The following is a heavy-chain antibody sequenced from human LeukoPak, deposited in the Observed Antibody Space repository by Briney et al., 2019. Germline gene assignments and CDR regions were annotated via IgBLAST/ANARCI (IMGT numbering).Heavy chain of an antibody. J-gene: IGHJ5*02. CDR2: INHSGST. CDR1: GGSFSGYY. V-gene: IGHV4-34*01. CDR3: ARGAGTMIVVALRWFDP. D-gene: IGHD3-22*01. Sequence: TSETLSLTCAVYGGSFSGYYWSWIRQPPGKGLEWIGEINHSGSTNYNPSLKSRVTISVDTSKNQFSLKLSSVTAADTAVYYCARGAGTMIVVALRWFDPWGQGTLVTVSS.